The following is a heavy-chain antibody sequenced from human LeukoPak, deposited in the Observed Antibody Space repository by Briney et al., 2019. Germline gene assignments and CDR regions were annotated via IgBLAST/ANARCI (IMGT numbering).Heavy chain of an antibody. Sequence: SETLSLTCAVYGGSFSGYYWSWIRQPPGKGLEWIGEINHSRSTNYNPSLKSRVTISVGTSKNQFSPKLSSVTAADTAVYYCARVIVVVPAARGIDPWGQGTLVTVSS. CDR1: GGSFSGYY. CDR2: INHSRST. CDR3: ARVIVVVPAARGIDP. J-gene: IGHJ5*02. D-gene: IGHD2-2*01. V-gene: IGHV4-34*01.